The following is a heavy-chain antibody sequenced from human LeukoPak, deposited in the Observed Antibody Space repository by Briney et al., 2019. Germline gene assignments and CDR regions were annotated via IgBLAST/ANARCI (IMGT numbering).Heavy chain of an antibody. Sequence: SGPTLVNPTQTLTLTCTFSGFSLSTSGVGVGWIRQPPGKAPEWLAVIYWDDDKRFSPSLKNRLTITKDTSKNQVVLTMTNMDPVDTATYFCVHNGRYCSGGTCYSLAFDYWGQGTLVTVSS. V-gene: IGHV2-5*02. CDR1: GFSLSTSGVG. D-gene: IGHD2-15*01. CDR3: VHNGRYCSGGTCYSLAFDY. CDR2: IYWDDDK. J-gene: IGHJ4*02.